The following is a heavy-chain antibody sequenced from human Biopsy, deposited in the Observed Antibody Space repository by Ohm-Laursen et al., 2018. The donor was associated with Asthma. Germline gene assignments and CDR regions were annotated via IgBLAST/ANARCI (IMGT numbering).Heavy chain of an antibody. Sequence: GASVKVSCKSLGGTFNTYVIGWVRQAPGQGLEWMGEINSVFGTTTYPQKFQDRVTITADDSTSTVYMELSSLRSEDTAVYYCARKAGSCISRTCYSLDFWGQGTLVTVFS. CDR1: GGTFNTYV. V-gene: IGHV1-69*13. D-gene: IGHD2-2*01. CDR2: INSVFGTT. J-gene: IGHJ4*02. CDR3: ARKAGSCISRTCYSLDF.